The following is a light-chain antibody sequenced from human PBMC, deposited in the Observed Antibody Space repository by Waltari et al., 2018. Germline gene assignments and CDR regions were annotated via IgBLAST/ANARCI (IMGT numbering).Light chain of an antibody. Sequence: EIMLTQSPGTLSLSPGERATLSCRASQSISRFLAWYQQKPGQAPSLLIYDASSRATGIPDRFRGSGSGTDFSLTISRLEPEDIAVYYCQKYGSLPATFGQGTKVEIK. CDR3: QKYGSLPAT. J-gene: IGKJ1*01. V-gene: IGKV3-20*01. CDR2: DAS. CDR1: QSISRF.